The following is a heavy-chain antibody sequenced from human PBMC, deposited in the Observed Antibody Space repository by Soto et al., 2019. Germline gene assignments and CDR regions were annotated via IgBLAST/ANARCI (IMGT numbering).Heavy chain of an antibody. Sequence: GGSLRLSCAASGFTFSDYYMSWIRQAPGKGLEWVSYISSSSSYTNYADSVKGRFTISRDNAKNSLYLQMNSLRAEDTAVYYCAREKDWIAAAGIFSERYNWFDPWGQGTLVTVSS. V-gene: IGHV3-11*05. J-gene: IGHJ5*02. D-gene: IGHD6-13*01. CDR1: GFTFSDYY. CDR2: ISSSSSYT. CDR3: AREKDWIAAAGIFSERYNWFDP.